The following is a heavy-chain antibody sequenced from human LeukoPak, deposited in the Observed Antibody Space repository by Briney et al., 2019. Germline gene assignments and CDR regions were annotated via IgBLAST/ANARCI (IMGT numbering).Heavy chain of an antibody. CDR1: GFTFSSYG. Sequence: GGSLRLSCAASGFTFSSYGMNWVRQAPGKGLEWVSSISSSSSYIYYADSVKVRFTISRDNAKNSQYLQMNSLRAEDTAVYYCARARYSYGLDYWGQGTLVTVSS. CDR2: ISSSSSYI. D-gene: IGHD5-18*01. V-gene: IGHV3-21*01. J-gene: IGHJ4*02. CDR3: ARARYSYGLDY.